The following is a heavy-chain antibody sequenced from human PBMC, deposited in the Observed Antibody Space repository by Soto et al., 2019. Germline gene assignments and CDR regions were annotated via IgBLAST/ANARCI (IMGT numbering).Heavy chain of an antibody. CDR1: GLTFSNAW. J-gene: IGHJ6*03. D-gene: IGHD2-2*01. CDR2: IKSKTDGGTT. CDR3: TPSPMRFSWPYYYHYMDV. V-gene: IGHV3-15*01. Sequence: GGSLRLSCAASGLTFSNAWMSWVRQAPGKGLEWVGRIKSKTDGGTTDYAAPVKGRFTISRDDSKNTLYLQMNSLKTEDTAVYYCTPSPMRFSWPYYYHYMDVWGKGTTVTVSS.